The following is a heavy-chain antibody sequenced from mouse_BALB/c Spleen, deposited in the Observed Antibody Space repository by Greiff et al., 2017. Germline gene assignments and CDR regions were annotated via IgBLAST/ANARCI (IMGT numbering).Heavy chain of an antibody. CDR3: ARGGNYEGFAD. Sequence: EVQVVESGGGLVKPGGSLKLSCAASGFTFSSYAMSWVRQTPEKRLEWVASISSGGSTYYPDSVKGRFTISRDNARNILYLQMSSLRSEDTAMYYCARGGNYEGFADWGQGTLVTVSA. CDR1: GFTFSSYA. D-gene: IGHD2-1*01. V-gene: IGHV5-6-5*01. CDR2: ISSGGST. J-gene: IGHJ3*01.